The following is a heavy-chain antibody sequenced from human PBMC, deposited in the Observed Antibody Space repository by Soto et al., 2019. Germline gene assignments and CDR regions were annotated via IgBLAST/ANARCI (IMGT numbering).Heavy chain of an antibody. D-gene: IGHD2-15*01. Sequence: PSETLSLTCTVSGGSISRGGYYWSWIRQHPGKGLEWIGYIYYSGSTYYNPSLKSRVTISVDTSKNQFSLKLSSVTAADTAVYYCARDRKDNWFDPWGQGTLVNVSS. CDR2: IYYSGST. CDR1: GGSISRGGYY. J-gene: IGHJ5*02. V-gene: IGHV4-31*02. CDR3: ARDRKDNWFDP.